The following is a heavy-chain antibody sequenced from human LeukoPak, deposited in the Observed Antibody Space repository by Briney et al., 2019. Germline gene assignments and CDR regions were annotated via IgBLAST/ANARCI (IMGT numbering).Heavy chain of an antibody. Sequence: QAGGPLRLPCVASGFTFSSYAMNWVRQAPGKGLEWVSAISGSGGTTDYADSVKGRFTISRDNSKNTLYLQMNSLRAEDTAVYYCAKDRHREFSGYDLDYWGQGTLVTVSS. CDR2: ISGSGGTT. J-gene: IGHJ4*02. V-gene: IGHV3-23*01. CDR3: AKDRHREFSGYDLDY. D-gene: IGHD5-12*01. CDR1: GFTFSSYA.